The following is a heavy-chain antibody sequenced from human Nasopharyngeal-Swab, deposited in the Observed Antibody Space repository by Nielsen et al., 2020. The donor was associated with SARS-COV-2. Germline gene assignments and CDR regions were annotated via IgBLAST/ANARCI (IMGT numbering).Heavy chain of an antibody. V-gene: IGHV3-23*01. J-gene: IGHJ4*02. D-gene: IGHD5-18*01. CDR2: IRAAGDST. CDR3: AKGGYTSFFDY. CDR1: GFIFSDFS. Sequence: GGSLRLSCAASGFIFSDFSMTWVRQAQGKGLEWVSTIRAAGDSTFYADSVKGQFTISRDKSKNTVYLQMNSLRAEDTAVYYCAKGGYTSFFDYWGQGTLVTVSS.